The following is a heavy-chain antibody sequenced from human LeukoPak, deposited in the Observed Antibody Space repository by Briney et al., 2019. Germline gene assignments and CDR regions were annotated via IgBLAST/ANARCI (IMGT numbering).Heavy chain of an antibody. CDR2: ISYDGSNK. J-gene: IGHJ4*02. D-gene: IGHD3-10*01. V-gene: IGHV3-30*18. Sequence: GGSLRLSCAASGFTFSNAWMSWVRQAPGKGLEWVAVISYDGSNKYYADSVKGRFTISRDNSKNTLYLQMNSLRAEDTAVYYCAKGTTNYGPFDYWGQGTLVTVSS. CDR3: AKGTTNYGPFDY. CDR1: GFTFSNAW.